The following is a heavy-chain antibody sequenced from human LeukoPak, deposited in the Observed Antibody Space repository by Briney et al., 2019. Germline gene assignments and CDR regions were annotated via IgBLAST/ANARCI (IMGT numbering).Heavy chain of an antibody. V-gene: IGHV3-21*01. CDR3: ARSDSSSWGTPTDY. J-gene: IGHJ4*02. CDR1: GFTFSSYS. Sequence: GGSLRLSCAASGFTFSSYSMNWVRQAPGKGLEWVSSISSSSSYIYYADSVKGRFTISRDNAKNSLYLQMNSLRAEDTAVYYCARSDSSSWGTPTDYWGQGTLVTVSS. CDR2: ISSSSSYI. D-gene: IGHD6-13*01.